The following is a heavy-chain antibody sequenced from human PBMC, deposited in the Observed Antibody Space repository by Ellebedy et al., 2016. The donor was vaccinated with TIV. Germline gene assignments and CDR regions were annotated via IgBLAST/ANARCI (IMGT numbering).Heavy chain of an antibody. D-gene: IGHD3-10*01. CDR3: APWGQYYYGSGSHSGY. Sequence: AASVKVSCKASGFTFTSSAVQWVRQARGQRLEWIGWIVVGSGNTNYAQKFQERVTITRDMSTSTAYMELSSLRSEDTAVYYCAPWGQYYYGSGSHSGYWGQGTLVTVSS. CDR1: GFTFTSSA. V-gene: IGHV1-58*01. CDR2: IVVGSGNT. J-gene: IGHJ4*02.